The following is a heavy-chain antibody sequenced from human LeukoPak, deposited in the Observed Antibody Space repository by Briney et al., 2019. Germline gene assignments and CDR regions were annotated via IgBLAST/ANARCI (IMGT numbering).Heavy chain of an antibody. CDR3: ARDLGGSWFNWFDP. CDR2: IKQDGSEK. D-gene: IGHD6-13*01. Sequence: GGSLRLSCAASGFTFSSYWVSWVRQAPGKGLEWVANIKQDGSEKYYVDSVKGRFTISRDNAKNSLYLQMNSLRAEDTAVYYCARDLGGSWFNWFDPWGQGTLVTVSS. J-gene: IGHJ5*02. CDR1: GFTFSSYW. V-gene: IGHV3-7*01.